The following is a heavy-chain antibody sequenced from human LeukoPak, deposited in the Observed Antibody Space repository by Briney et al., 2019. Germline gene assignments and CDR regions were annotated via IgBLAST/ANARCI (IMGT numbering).Heavy chain of an antibody. J-gene: IGHJ1*01. Sequence: GGSLRRSCSASGFTFSSYGMHWVRQAPGKGLEWVAVISYDGSNKYYADSVKGRFTISRDNSKNTLYLQMNSLRAEDTAVYYCAKEAAVAGVLAEYFQHWGQGTLVTVSS. CDR1: GFTFSSYG. CDR3: AKEAAVAGVLAEYFQH. D-gene: IGHD6-19*01. CDR2: ISYDGSNK. V-gene: IGHV3-30*18.